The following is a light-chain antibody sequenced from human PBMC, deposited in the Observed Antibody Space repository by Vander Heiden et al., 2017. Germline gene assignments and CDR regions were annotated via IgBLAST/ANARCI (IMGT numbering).Light chain of an antibody. CDR3: QQSYSTPRT. Sequence: PSPLAASVGDRVTITCRASQSISSYLNWYQQKPGKAPKLLIYAASSLQSGVPSRFSGSGSGTDFTLTISSLQPEDFATYYCQQSYSTPRTFGQGTKVEIK. V-gene: IGKV1-39*01. CDR1: QSISSY. CDR2: AAS. J-gene: IGKJ1*01.